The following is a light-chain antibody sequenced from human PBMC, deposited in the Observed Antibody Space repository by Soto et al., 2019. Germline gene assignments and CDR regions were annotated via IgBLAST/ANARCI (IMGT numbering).Light chain of an antibody. CDR1: QSVTANY. CDR3: QQYATSPWT. Sequence: EIVLTQSPGTLSLSPGERATLSCRASQSVTANYLAWYHQKPGQAPRLLIYGASIRATGIPDRFSGSGSGTDFTLTISRLEPEDFAVDYCQQYATSPWTFGQGTKVEIK. J-gene: IGKJ1*01. V-gene: IGKV3-20*01. CDR2: GAS.